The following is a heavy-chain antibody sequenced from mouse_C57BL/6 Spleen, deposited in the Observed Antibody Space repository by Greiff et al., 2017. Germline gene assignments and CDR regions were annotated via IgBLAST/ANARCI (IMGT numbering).Heavy chain of an antibody. CDR1: GYTFTDYY. V-gene: IGHV1-19*01. CDR2: INPYNGGT. J-gene: IGHJ2*01. CDR3: ARGFSHFDY. Sequence: EVQRVESGPVLVKPGASVKMSCKASGYTFTDYYMNWVKQSHGKSLEWIGVINPYNGGTSYNQKFKGKATMTVDKSSSTAYMELNSLTSEDSAVYYCARGFSHFDYWGQGTPLTVSS.